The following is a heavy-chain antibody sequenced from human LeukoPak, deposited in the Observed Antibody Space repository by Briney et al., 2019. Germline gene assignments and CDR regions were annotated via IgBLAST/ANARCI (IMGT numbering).Heavy chain of an antibody. D-gene: IGHD3-22*01. Sequence: SETLSLTCVVSGDSVSSSHWWSWVRQPPGKGLEWIGSIYYSGSTYYNPSLKSRVTISVDTSKNQFSLKLSSVTAADTAVYYCARGSRLGITMIVVVISDAFDIWGQGTMVTVSS. V-gene: IGHV4-4*02. CDR1: GDSVSSSHW. J-gene: IGHJ3*02. CDR2: IYYSGST. CDR3: ARGSRLGITMIVVVISDAFDI.